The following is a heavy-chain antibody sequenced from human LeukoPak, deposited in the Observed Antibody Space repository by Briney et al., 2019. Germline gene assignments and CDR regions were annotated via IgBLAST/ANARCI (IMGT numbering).Heavy chain of an antibody. CDR3: ARDKYYYDSSGYGY. V-gene: IGHV1-69*04. J-gene: IGHJ4*02. CDR1: GGTFSSYA. D-gene: IGHD3-22*01. Sequence: GASVKVSCKASGGTFSSYAISWVRQAPGQGLEWMGRIIPILGIANYAQKFQGRVTITADKSTSTAYMELSSLRSEDTAVYCCARDKYYYDSSGYGYWGQGTLVTVSS. CDR2: IIPILGIA.